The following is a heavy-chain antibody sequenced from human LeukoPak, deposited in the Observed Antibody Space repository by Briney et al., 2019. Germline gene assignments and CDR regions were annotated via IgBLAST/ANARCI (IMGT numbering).Heavy chain of an antibody. D-gene: IGHD2-2*02. CDR2: ISWNSGSI. V-gene: IGHV3-9*01. CDR3: AAIYCSSTSCYTGIGSRRWSGFDY. J-gene: IGHJ4*02. CDR1: GFTFDDYA. Sequence: PGRSLRLSCAASGFTFDDYAMHWVRQAPGKGLEWVSGISWNSGSIGYADSVKGRFTISRDNAKNSLYLQMNSLRAEDTALYYCAAIYCSSTSCYTGIGSRRWSGFDYWGQGTLVTVSS.